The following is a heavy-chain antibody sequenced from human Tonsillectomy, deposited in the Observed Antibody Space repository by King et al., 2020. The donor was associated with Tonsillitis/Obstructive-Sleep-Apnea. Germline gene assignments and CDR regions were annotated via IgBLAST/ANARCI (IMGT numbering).Heavy chain of an antibody. Sequence: TLKESGPALVKPTQTLTLTCTFSGFSLSTSGMCVSWIRQPPGKALEWLARIDWDDDKYYSISLKTRLTISKDTSKNQVVLTMTNMDPVDTATYYCARMYYHDSRDNWFDPWGQGTLVTVSS. D-gene: IGHD3-22*01. CDR3: ARMYYHDSRDNWFDP. CDR1: GFSLSTSGMC. V-gene: IGHV2-70*11. CDR2: IDWDDDK. J-gene: IGHJ5*02.